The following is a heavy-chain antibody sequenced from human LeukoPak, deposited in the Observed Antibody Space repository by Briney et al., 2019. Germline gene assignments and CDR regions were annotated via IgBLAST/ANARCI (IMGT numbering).Heavy chain of an antibody. V-gene: IGHV3-48*04. CDR3: ARSIMYGDHGEDI. CDR1: GFNFNSYS. CDR2: INSVGGTT. D-gene: IGHD4-17*01. J-gene: IGHJ3*02. Sequence: GGSLRLSCEASGFNFNSYSFNWVRQAPGKGLEWISYINSVGGTTFYADSVKGRFTISRDNAKNTLYLQMDSLRAEDAAIYYCARSIMYGDHGEDIWGQGTVVAVSS.